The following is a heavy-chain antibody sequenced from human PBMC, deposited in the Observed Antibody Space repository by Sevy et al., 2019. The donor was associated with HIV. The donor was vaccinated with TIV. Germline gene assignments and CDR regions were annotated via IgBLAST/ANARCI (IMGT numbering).Heavy chain of an antibody. V-gene: IGHV3-48*02. J-gene: IGHJ4*02. CDR3: ARVRSRDGYNFLKYFDY. CDR2: ISSSSTI. Sequence: GGSLRLSCAASGFSFSNYWMTWVRQAPGKGLEWVSYISSSSTIYYADSVKGRFTISRDNAKNSLYLQMNSLRDEDTAVYYCARVRSRDGYNFLKYFDYWGQGTLVTVSS. D-gene: IGHD5-12*01. CDR1: GFSFSNYW.